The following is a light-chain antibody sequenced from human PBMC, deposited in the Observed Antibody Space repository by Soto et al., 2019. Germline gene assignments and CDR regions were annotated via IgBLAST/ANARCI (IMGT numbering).Light chain of an antibody. J-gene: IGKJ1*01. Sequence: EIVLTQSPGTLSLSPGERATLSCRASQSVSSSYLAGYHQKPGQAPRLLIYGASSRATGIPDRFSGSGSGTDFTLTISRLEPEDFAVYYCQQYGSSQWTFGQGTKVDIK. CDR2: GAS. V-gene: IGKV3-20*01. CDR1: QSVSSSY. CDR3: QQYGSSQWT.